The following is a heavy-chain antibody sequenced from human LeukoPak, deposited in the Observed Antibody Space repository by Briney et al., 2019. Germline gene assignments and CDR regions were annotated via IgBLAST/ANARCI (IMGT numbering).Heavy chain of an antibody. CDR3: AGDRRYGSGSSRPLS. CDR2: ISSSSSYI. J-gene: IGHJ5*02. D-gene: IGHD3-10*01. V-gene: IGHV3-21*01. Sequence: GGSLRLSCAASGFTFSSYSMTWVRQAPGKGLEWVSSISSSSSYIYYADSVKGRFTISRDNAKNSLYLQMNSLRAEDTAVYYCAGDRRYGSGSSRPLSWGQGTLVTVSS. CDR1: GFTFSSYS.